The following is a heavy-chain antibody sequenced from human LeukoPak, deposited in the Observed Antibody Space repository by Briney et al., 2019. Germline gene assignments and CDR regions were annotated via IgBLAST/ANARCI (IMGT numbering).Heavy chain of an antibody. J-gene: IGHJ4*02. D-gene: IGHD4-17*01. Sequence: SETLSLTCTDSGGSISSGSYYWSWIRQPAGKGLEWIGRIYTSGSTNYNPSLKSRVTISVDTSKNQFSLKLSSVTAADTAVYYCARDQDGDYWYYFDYWGQGTLVTVSS. CDR3: ARDQDGDYWYYFDY. V-gene: IGHV4-61*02. CDR1: GGSISSGSYY. CDR2: IYTSGST.